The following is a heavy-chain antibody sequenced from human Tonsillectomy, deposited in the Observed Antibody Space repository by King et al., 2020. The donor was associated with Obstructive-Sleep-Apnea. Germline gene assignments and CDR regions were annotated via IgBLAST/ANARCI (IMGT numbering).Heavy chain of an antibody. V-gene: IGHV3-49*03. D-gene: IGHD3-22*01. Sequence: VQLVESGGGLVQPGRSLRLSCTDSGFTFGDYGRSWFCQAPGKGLEWVVFIRRKVYVVTTEYAESVKGRFTISRDDSKSIAYLQMTSLKTEDTAVYYCTRDLGYYDTSGYLGFYWGQGTLVTVSS. CDR2: IRRKVYVVTT. CDR3: TRDLGYYDTSGYLGFY. J-gene: IGHJ4*02. CDR1: GFTFGDYG.